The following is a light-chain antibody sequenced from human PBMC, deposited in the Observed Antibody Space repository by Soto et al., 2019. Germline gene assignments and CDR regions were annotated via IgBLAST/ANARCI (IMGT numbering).Light chain of an antibody. CDR2: ATS. J-gene: IGKJ4*01. V-gene: IGKV1D-12*01. Sequence: DIQMTQSPSSVSASVGDTVTSTCRRTKDIYSRLVWYQQKQGKAPELLMYATSTLQNGVPSRFSGSGFGTAFTLSISSLQPEDSASYFCQQTDDFPLTFGGGTKVDIK. CDR3: QQTDDFPLT. CDR1: KDIYSR.